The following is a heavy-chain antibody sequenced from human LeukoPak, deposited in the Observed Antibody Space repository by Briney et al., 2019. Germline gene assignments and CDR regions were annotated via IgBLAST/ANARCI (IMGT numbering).Heavy chain of an antibody. CDR1: GGTFISYA. V-gene: IGHV1-69*05. J-gene: IGHJ6*03. CDR2: IIPIFGTA. D-gene: IGHD2-2*01. CDR3: ARDGRDPNCSSTSCYGGAYYYYYMDV. Sequence: SVKVSCKASGGTFISYAISWVRQAPGQGFEWMGGIIPIFGTANYAQKFQGRVTITTDESTSTAYMELSSLRSEDTAVYYCARDGRDPNCSSTSCYGGAYYYYYMDVWGKGTTVTVSS.